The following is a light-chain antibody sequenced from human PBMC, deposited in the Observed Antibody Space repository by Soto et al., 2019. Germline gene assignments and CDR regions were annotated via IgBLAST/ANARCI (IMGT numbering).Light chain of an antibody. CDR3: RQALGTPLIL. J-gene: IGKJ5*01. CDR2: SGS. Sequence: DIVMTQSPLSLPVTPGEPASISSRSRQSLLHSNGYNYLDWYLQKPGQSPQLLIYSGSNRASGGPDRFGGSGAGTDFPQRLSRVEAESVRVYYCRQALGTPLILFGQGTRLEIK. V-gene: IGKV2-28*01. CDR1: QSLLHSNGYNY.